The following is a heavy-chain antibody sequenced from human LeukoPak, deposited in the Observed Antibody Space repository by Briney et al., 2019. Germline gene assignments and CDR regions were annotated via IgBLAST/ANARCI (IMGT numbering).Heavy chain of an antibody. J-gene: IGHJ4*02. CDR2: ISWDGGST. CDR3: AKDRAVRSTMVRGVLDY. V-gene: IGHV3-43*01. CDR1: RFTFDDYT. Sequence: GGSLRLSCAASRFTFDDYTMHWVRQAPGKGLEWVSLISWDGGSTYYADSVKGRFTVSRDNSRNSLYLQMNGLRTEDTALYYCAKDRAVRSTMVRGVLDYWGQGTLVTVSS. D-gene: IGHD3-10*01.